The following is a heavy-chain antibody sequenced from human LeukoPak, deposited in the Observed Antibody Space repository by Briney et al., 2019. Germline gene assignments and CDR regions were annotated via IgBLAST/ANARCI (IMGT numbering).Heavy chain of an antibody. CDR3: ARDRLGGYDSRRDAFDI. V-gene: IGHV1-2*02. CDR2: INPNSGGT. CDR1: GYTFTGYY. J-gene: IGHJ3*02. Sequence: GASVKVSCKASGYTFTGYYMHWVRQAPGQGLEWMGWINPNSGGTNYAQKFQGRVTMTRDTSISTAYMELSRLRSDDTAVYYCARDRLGGYDSRRDAFDIWGQGTMVTVSS. D-gene: IGHD3-22*01.